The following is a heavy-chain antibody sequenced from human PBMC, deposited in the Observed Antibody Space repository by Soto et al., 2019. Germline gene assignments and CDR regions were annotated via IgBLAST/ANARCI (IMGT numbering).Heavy chain of an antibody. CDR1: GFTFRNYA. Sequence: GGSLRLSCAASGFTFRNYAMSWVRQAPGKGLEWVSSISGSGGSTYYADSVKGRFTISRDNSKNTLFLQMNSLRAEDTAVYYCAKDILYGSWGIDYRGQGTLVTVSS. V-gene: IGHV3-23*01. CDR2: ISGSGGST. CDR3: AKDILYGSWGIDY. D-gene: IGHD2-15*01. J-gene: IGHJ4*02.